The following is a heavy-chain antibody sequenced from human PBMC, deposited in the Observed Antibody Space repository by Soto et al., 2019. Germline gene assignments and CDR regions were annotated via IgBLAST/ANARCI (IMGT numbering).Heavy chain of an antibody. Sequence: GGSLRLSCAASGFTFSNVWLSWVRQGPGKGLEWLGRIKRRTENETTDYASPARGRFIXXXXXXKXMXYXXXXSLXSEDTXVYYCVTVLPHANSWFDYWGQGTPVTVSA. V-gene: IGHV3-15*01. CDR2: IKRRTENETT. D-gene: IGHD2-2*01. CDR1: GFTFSNVW. J-gene: IGHJ4*02. CDR3: VTVLPHANSWFDY.